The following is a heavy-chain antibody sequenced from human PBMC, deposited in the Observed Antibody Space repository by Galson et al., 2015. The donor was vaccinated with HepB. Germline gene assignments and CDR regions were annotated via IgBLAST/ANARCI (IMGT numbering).Heavy chain of an antibody. Sequence: SLRLSGAASGFTFSDYYMSWIRQAPGKGLEWVSYISSSGTTNYYTDSVKGRFTISRDNAKNSLFLQMNSLRAEDTAVYYCARLASRSTSHDYYFDPWGQGTLVTVSS. V-gene: IGHV3-11*01. J-gene: IGHJ5*02. D-gene: IGHD2-2*01. CDR1: GFTFSDYY. CDR2: ISSSGTTN. CDR3: ARLASRSTSHDYYFDP.